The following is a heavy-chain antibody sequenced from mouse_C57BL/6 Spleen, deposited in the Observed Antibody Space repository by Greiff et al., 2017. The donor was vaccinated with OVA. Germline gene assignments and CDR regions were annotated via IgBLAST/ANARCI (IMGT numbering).Heavy chain of an antibody. Sequence: EVMLVESGGGLVKPGGSLKLSCAASGFTFSDYGMHWVRQAPEKGLEWVAYISSGSSTIYYADTVKGRFTISRDNAKNTLFLQMTSLRSEDTAMYYCARPTAQATFWFACWGQGTLVTVSA. V-gene: IGHV5-17*01. D-gene: IGHD3-2*02. CDR2: ISSGSSTI. J-gene: IGHJ3*01. CDR1: GFTFSDYG. CDR3: ARPTAQATFWFAC.